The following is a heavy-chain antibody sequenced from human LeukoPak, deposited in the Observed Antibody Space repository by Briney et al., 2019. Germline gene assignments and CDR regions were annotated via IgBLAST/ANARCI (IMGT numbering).Heavy chain of an antibody. CDR1: GGTFSSYA. V-gene: IGHV1-69*05. Sequence: SVKVSCKASGGTFSSYAISWVRQAPGQGLEWMGGIIPIFGTADYAQKFQGRVTITTDESTSTAYMEVSSLRAEDTAVYYCAKDDYGDYFGFDYWGQGTLVTVSS. CDR2: IIPIFGTA. D-gene: IGHD4-17*01. J-gene: IGHJ4*02. CDR3: AKDDYGDYFGFDY.